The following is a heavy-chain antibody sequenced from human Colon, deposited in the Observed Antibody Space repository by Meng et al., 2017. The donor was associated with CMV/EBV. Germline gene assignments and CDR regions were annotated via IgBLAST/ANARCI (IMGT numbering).Heavy chain of an antibody. CDR2: IFDNGKS. Sequence: GSLRLSCSVTGVSISSGTYYWSWIRQPPGKGLEWIGYIFDNGKSDHNPSLKSRVTMSVDTSKNQFSLKLSSVTAADTAVYYCARLWPYYYDSSNYYYYGMDVWGQGTTVTVSS. D-gene: IGHD3-22*01. CDR1: GVSISSGTYY. V-gene: IGHV4-61*01. CDR3: ARLWPYYYDSSNYYYYGMDV. J-gene: IGHJ6*02.